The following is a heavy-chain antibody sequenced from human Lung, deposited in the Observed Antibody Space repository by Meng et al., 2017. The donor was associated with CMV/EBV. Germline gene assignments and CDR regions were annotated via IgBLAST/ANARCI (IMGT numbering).Heavy chain of an antibody. V-gene: IGHV3-9*01. CDR3: ARAQKSALMTGMGV. CDR1: GFTFDDYT. Sequence: SLKISCAASGFTFDDYTMYRVRQTPGKGLEWVSAISWNSAIRDYAGSVKGRFIISRDNAKKTLYLQMNTLRIEDTALYYCARAQKSALMTGMGVWGQGTTVTVSS. J-gene: IGHJ6*02. D-gene: IGHD3-3*01. CDR2: ISWNSAIR.